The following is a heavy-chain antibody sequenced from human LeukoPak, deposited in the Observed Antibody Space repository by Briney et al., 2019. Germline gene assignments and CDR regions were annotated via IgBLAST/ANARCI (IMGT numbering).Heavy chain of an antibody. J-gene: IGHJ5*02. V-gene: IGHV4-4*02. D-gene: IGHD5-12*01. CDR2: IYHSGST. Sequence: PSETLSLTCAVSGGSIGSSNWWSWVRQPPGKGLEWIGEIYHSGSTNYNPSLKSRVTISVDKSKNQFSLKLSSVTAADAAVYYCARDLGYSGFDWAPWGQGTLVTVSS. CDR3: ARDLGYSGFDWAP. CDR1: GGSIGSSNW.